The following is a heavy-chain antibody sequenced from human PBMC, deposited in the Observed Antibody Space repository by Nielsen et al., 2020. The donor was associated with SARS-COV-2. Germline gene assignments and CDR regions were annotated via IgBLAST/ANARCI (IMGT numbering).Heavy chain of an antibody. D-gene: IGHD6-13*01. J-gene: IGHJ6*02. V-gene: IGHV5-51*01. CDR3: SRMSSSWHFYGMDV. CDR2: IYPDDSDT. Sequence: GESLKISCKASGYNFHTYWIGWARQMPGKGLEWMGIIYPDDSDTRYSPSFQGHVTISADKTRSIAYLQWSSLEASDSAIYYCSRMSSSWHFYGMDVWGQGTTVSV. CDR1: GYNFHTYW.